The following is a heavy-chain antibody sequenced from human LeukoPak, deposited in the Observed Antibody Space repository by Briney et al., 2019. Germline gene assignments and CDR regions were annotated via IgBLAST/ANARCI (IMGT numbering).Heavy chain of an antibody. J-gene: IGHJ4*02. V-gene: IGHV4-39*01. Sequence: PSETLSLTCTVSGGSISSSSYYWGWIRQPPGKGLEWSGSIYYSGSTYYNPSLKSRATVSAATSEYQFSLKLSSVTAEDTAVYYCARHVPAIVVVTAILGYHDYWGQGTLVTVSS. CDR1: GGSISSSSYY. CDR3: ARHVPAIVVVTAILGYHDY. D-gene: IGHD2-21*02. CDR2: IYYSGST.